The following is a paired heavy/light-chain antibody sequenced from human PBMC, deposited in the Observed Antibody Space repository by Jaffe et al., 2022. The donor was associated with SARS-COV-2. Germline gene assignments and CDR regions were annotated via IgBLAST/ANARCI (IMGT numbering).Heavy chain of an antibody. CDR3: AGGVAAATKYHYMDV. V-gene: IGHV3-48*01. CDR2: IGSRSTTI. D-gene: IGHD1-26*01. J-gene: IGHJ6*03. Sequence: QLVESGGGFVQPGGSLRLSCAASGFTFSISGMNWVRQAPGKGLEWVSFIGSRSTTIYYADSVKGRFTISRDNANKSLYLQMSSLRAEDTAIYYCAGGVAAATKYHYMDVWGKGTSVTVSS. CDR1: GFTFSISG.
Light chain of an antibody. Sequence: DIVMTQSPLSLPVTPGESASISCRSSQSLLHSNGYNYLDWYLQKPGQSPQLLIYLGSNRASGVPDRFSGSGSGTDFTLEISRVEADDVGVYYCMQALQTPRTFGQGTKVEIK. CDR3: MQALQTPRT. V-gene: IGKV2-28*01. J-gene: IGKJ1*01. CDR1: QSLLHSNGYNY. CDR2: LGS.